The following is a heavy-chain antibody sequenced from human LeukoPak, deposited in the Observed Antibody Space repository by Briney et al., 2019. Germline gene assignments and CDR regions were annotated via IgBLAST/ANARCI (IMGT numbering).Heavy chain of an antibody. CDR3: AREEQWLAKFDY. Sequence: GGSLRLSCAASGFTFSSYEMNWVRQAPGKGLEWVSYISSSGRTKYYADSVKGRFTISRDNAKNSLYLHMNSLRAEDTAVYYCAREEQWLAKFDYWGAGTLVTVSS. CDR2: ISSSGRTK. V-gene: IGHV3-48*03. CDR1: GFTFSSYE. D-gene: IGHD6-19*01. J-gene: IGHJ4*02.